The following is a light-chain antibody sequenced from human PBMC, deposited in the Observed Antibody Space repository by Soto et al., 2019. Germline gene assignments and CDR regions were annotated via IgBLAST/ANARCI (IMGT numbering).Light chain of an antibody. V-gene: IGKV1-39*01. CDR2: AAS. CDR3: QQSYHIPQT. Sequence: DIQLTQSPSSLSASVGDRVTINCRASQTVSRSLNWYQQKPGRAPVLLIYAASSLQSGVPSRFSGSGSGTDFTLTISSLQPEEFAIYYCQQSYHIPQTLRQGTKLDIK. CDR1: QTVSRS. J-gene: IGKJ1*01.